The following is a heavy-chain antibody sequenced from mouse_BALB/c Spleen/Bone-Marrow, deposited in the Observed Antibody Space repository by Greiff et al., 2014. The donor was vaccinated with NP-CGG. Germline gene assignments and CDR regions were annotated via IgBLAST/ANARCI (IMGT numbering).Heavy chain of an antibody. CDR2: IDPANGNT. CDR1: GFNIKDTY. CDR3: APYYYGSSSFAY. V-gene: IGHV14-3*02. J-gene: IGHJ3*01. D-gene: IGHD1-1*01. Sequence: VQLVESGAELVKPGASVKLSCTASGFNIKDTYMHWVKQRPEQGLEWIGRIDPANGNTKYDPKFQGKATITADTSSNTAYLQLSSLTSEDTAVYYCAPYYYGSSSFAYWGQGTLVTVSA.